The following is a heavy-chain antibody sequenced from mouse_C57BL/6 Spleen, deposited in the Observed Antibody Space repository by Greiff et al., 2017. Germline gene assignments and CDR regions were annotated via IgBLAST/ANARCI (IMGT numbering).Heavy chain of an antibody. J-gene: IGHJ4*01. V-gene: IGHV3-1*01. CDR2: ISYSGST. CDR3: ARAWNAMDY. CDR1: GYSITSGYD. Sequence: EVQLQQSGPGMVKPSQSLSLTCTVTGYSITSGYDWHWIRHFPGNKLEWMGYISYSGSTNYNPSLKSRISLTHDTSKNQFFLKLKSVTTEDTATYYCARAWNAMDYWGQGTSVTVSS.